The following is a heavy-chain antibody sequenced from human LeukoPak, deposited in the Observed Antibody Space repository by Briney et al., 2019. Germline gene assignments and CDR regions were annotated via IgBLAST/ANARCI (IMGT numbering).Heavy chain of an antibody. V-gene: IGHV1-18*01. Sequence: ASVTVSCKASGGTFSSYAISWVRQAPGQGLEWMGWISAYNGNTNYAQKLQGRVTMTTDTSTSTAYMELRSLRSDDTAVYYCARAGYYGSGSYSHYWGQGTLVTVSS. CDR2: ISAYNGNT. D-gene: IGHD3-10*01. J-gene: IGHJ4*02. CDR3: ARAGYYGSGSYSHY. CDR1: GGTFSSYA.